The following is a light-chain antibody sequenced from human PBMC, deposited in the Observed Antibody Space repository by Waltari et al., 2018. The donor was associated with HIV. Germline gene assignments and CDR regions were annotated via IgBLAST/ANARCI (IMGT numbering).Light chain of an antibody. CDR1: SSNIGNNY. V-gene: IGLV1-51*01. Sequence: QSVLTQPPSVSAAPGQKITISCSGSSSNIGNNYVSWYQQLPGTAPKLLIYDNHKRPSGSPDRFSGSKSGTSATLGITGLQTGDEADYYCGTWDSSLSAGVFGGGTKVTVL. CDR3: GTWDSSLSAGV. J-gene: IGLJ2*01. CDR2: DNH.